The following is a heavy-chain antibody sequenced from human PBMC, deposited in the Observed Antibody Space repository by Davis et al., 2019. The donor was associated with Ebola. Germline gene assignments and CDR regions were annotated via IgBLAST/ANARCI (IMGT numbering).Heavy chain of an antibody. CDR3: ARQNLAAGRDRVSNYGMDV. CDR1: GYTFTSYG. V-gene: IGHV1-18*01. D-gene: IGHD6-13*01. CDR2: ISTYNGNT. Sequence: ASVKVSCKASGYTFTSYGISWVRQAPGQGLEWMGWISTYNGNTNYAQKLQGRVTMTTDTSTSTAYMELSSLRSEDTAVYYCARQNLAAGRDRVSNYGMDVWGQGTTVTVSS. J-gene: IGHJ6*02.